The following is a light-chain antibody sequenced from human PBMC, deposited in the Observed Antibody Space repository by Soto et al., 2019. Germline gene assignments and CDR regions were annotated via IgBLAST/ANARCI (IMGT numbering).Light chain of an antibody. CDR1: KLGDKY. Sequence: SYELTLAPSVSVSPGQTGSITCSGDKLGDKYASWYQQKPGQSPVLVIYQDNNRPSGIPERFSGSNSGTTATLTISGTQAMDEADYYCQAWDSNTAIFGGGTKLTVL. J-gene: IGLJ2*01. CDR3: QAWDSNTAI. CDR2: QDN. V-gene: IGLV3-1*01.